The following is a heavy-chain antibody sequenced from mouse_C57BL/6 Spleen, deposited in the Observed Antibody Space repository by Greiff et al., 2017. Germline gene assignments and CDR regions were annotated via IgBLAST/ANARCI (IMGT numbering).Heavy chain of an antibody. J-gene: IGHJ3*01. CDR3: TTDYDYFAY. D-gene: IGHD2-4*01. Sequence: SGAELVRPGASVKLSCTASGFNIKDDYMHWVKQRPEQGLEWIGWIDPENGDTEYASKFQGKATITADTSSNTAYLQLSSLTSEDTAVYYCTTDYDYFAYWGQGTLVTVAA. V-gene: IGHV14-4*01. CDR1: GFNIKDDY. CDR2: IDPENGDT.